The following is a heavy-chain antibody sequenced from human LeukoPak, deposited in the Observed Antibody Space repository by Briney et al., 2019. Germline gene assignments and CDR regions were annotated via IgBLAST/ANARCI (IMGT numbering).Heavy chain of an antibody. V-gene: IGHV3-23*01. D-gene: IGHD1-26*01. CDR1: GGSFSSSGYY. CDR2: IGVSGGNT. Sequence: ETLSLTCTVSGGSFSSSGYYWGWVRQAPGKGLEWVSAIGVSGGNTYYADSVKGRFTISRDNSKNTLYLQMNSLRAEDTAVYYCAVPQWELLNWGQGTLVTVSS. CDR3: AVPQWELLN. J-gene: IGHJ4*02.